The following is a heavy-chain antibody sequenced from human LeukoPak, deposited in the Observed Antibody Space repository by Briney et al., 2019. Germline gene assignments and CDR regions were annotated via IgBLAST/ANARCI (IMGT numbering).Heavy chain of an antibody. CDR1: GGSISSYY. J-gene: IGHJ6*02. V-gene: IGHV4-59*12. CDR3: ARDITYFDWLTNEYYYYGMDV. Sequence: SETLSLTCTVSGGSISSYYWSWIRQPPGKGLEWIGYIYYSGSTNYNPSLKSRVTISVDTSKNQFSLKLSSVTAADTAVYYCARDITYFDWLTNEYYYYGMDVWGQGTTVTVSS. CDR2: IYYSGST. D-gene: IGHD3-9*01.